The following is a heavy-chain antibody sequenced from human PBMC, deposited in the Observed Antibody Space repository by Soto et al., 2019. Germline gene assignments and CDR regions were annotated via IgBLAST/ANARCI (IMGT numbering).Heavy chain of an antibody. Sequence: GGSERLSCAASGFAVSGAAMHWVRQASGKGLEWVGRIRSKANSYATAYAASGKGRFTISRDDSKNTAYLQMNSLKTEDTAVYYCTRHEQWLNSVASWGQGTLVT. V-gene: IGHV3-73*01. CDR1: GFAVSGAA. CDR3: TRHEQWLNSVAS. J-gene: IGHJ4*02. D-gene: IGHD6-19*01. CDR2: IRSKANSYAT.